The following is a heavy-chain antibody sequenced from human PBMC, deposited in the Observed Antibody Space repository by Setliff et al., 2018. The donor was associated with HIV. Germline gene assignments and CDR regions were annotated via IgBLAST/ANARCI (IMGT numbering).Heavy chain of an antibody. CDR1: GYSISSNDW. V-gene: IGHV4-28*05. J-gene: IGHJ4*02. CDR3: AKKGNGDYHFDY. Sequence: PSETLSLTCVVSGYSISSNDWWGWIRQSPGKGLEWIGYIYYSGSIYYNPSLKSRVTMSGDTSKNQFSLKLSSVTAVDTAVYYCAKKGNGDYHFDYWGQGTLVTVSS. D-gene: IGHD4-17*01. CDR2: IYYSGSI.